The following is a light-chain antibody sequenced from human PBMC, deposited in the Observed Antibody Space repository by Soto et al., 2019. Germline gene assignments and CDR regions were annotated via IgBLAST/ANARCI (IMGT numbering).Light chain of an antibody. CDR1: QSVSSN. CDR2: DAS. J-gene: IGKJ5*01. Sequence: EIVLTQSPATLSVSPGERATLSCRASQSVSSNLAWYRQKPGQAPRLLIYDASTRATGIPARFSGSGSGTDFTLTISSLEPEDFAVYYCQQRSNWPPITFGQGTRLEIK. CDR3: QQRSNWPPIT. V-gene: IGKV3-11*01.